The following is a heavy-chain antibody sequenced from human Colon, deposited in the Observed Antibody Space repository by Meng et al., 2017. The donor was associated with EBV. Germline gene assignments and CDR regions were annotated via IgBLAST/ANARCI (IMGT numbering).Heavy chain of an antibody. CDR3: ARVSSGWDYFDY. J-gene: IGHJ4*02. CDR2: IYYSGST. V-gene: IGHV4-31*03. Sequence: PPESGPGLVKPSQTLSLTCTVSGGSCSSGGYYWTWIRQHPGKGLEWFGHIYYSGSTFYHPSLKRRVIISIDTSKNQFSLNLRSVTAADTAVYYCARVSSGWDYFDYWGQGTLVTVSS. D-gene: IGHD6-19*01. CDR1: GGSCSSGGYY.